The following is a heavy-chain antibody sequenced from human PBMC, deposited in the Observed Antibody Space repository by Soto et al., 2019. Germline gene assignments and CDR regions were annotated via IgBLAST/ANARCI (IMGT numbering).Heavy chain of an antibody. D-gene: IGHD6-13*01. V-gene: IGHV3-23*01. Sequence: EVQLLESGGGLVQPGGSLRLSCAASGFTFSTYAMRWVRQAPGEGLEYVSAVSGSGGTTYYADSVQGRFTISRDNSKDTLSLQMNSMRGEDTALYYCAKWVYSSSFNIAAQYFQHWGQGTLGTGSS. J-gene: IGHJ1*01. CDR2: VSGSGGTT. CDR3: AKWVYSSSFNIAAQYFQH. CDR1: GFTFSTYA.